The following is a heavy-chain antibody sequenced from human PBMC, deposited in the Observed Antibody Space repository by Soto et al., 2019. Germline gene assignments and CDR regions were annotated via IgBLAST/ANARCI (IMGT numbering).Heavy chain of an antibody. Sequence: PSETLSLTCTVSGGSISSYYWSWIRQPPGKGLEWIGYIYYSGSTNYNPSLKSRVIISIDTSKNQCSLKLSSVTAADTAVYYCARHVGYCSGGSCYTDDAFDIWGQGTKVTVSS. CDR2: IYYSGST. D-gene: IGHD2-15*01. J-gene: IGHJ3*02. CDR1: GGSISSYY. V-gene: IGHV4-59*08. CDR3: ARHVGYCSGGSCYTDDAFDI.